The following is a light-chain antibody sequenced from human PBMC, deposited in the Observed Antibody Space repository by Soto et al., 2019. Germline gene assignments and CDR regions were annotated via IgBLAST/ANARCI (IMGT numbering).Light chain of an antibody. Sequence: DIQMTQSPSSVSASVGDRLTITCRASRDISNSLAWYHQTPGKAPKLLLRGASSLHRGVPSRFSGGGAGTEFTLTISSLQPEDFATYYCQQTSAFPRTFGQGTKVDVK. CDR2: GAS. V-gene: IGKV1-12*01. J-gene: IGKJ1*01. CDR3: QQTSAFPRT. CDR1: RDISNS.